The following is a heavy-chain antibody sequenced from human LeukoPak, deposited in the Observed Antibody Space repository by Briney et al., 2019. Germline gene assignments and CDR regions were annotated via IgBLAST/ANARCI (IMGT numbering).Heavy chain of an antibody. CDR3: AKYSSGWFDY. D-gene: IGHD6-19*01. J-gene: IGHJ5*01. V-gene: IGHV1-2*02. CDR1: GYTFTDYY. Sequence: ASVKVSCKASGYTFTDYYMHWVRQAPGQGLGWMGWINPNSGGTNYAQKFQGRVTMTRDTSISTAYMELSNLRSDDTAMYFCAKYSSGWFDYWGQGTLVTVSS. CDR2: INPNSGGT.